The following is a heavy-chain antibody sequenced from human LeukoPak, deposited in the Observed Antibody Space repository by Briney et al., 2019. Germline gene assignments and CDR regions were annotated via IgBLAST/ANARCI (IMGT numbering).Heavy chain of an antibody. V-gene: IGHV4-4*07. Sequence: ASETLSLTCTVSGGSISSYYWSRIRQPAGKGLEWIGRIYTSGSTNYNPSLKSRVTMSVDTSKNQFSLKLSSVTAADTAVYYCARTLAEEAFDIWGQGTMVTVSS. J-gene: IGHJ3*02. CDR2: IYTSGST. CDR1: GGSISSYY. D-gene: IGHD1-1*01. CDR3: ARTLAEEAFDI.